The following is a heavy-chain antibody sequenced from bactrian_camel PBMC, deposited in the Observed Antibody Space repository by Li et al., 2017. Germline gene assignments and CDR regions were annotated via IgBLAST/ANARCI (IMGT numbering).Heavy chain of an antibody. CDR1: GFTSNNCG. CDR3: AEGRGSRGEHCYSLNY. Sequence: VQLVESGGGSVQTGGSLRLSCTAPGFTSNNCGMGWFRQAAGKQLEWVSGTGPSGATGVTDSLKGRFTVSQDKAKNTVYLQMNNLQPEATATYYCAEGRGSRGEHCYSLNYWGQGTQVTVS. J-gene: IGHJ4*01. D-gene: IGHD6*01. CDR2: TGPSGAT. V-gene: IGHV3S10*01.